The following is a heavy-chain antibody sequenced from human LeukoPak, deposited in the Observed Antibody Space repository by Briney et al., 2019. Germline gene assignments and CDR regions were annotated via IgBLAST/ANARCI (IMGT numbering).Heavy chain of an antibody. CDR2: VNHSGST. Sequence: SETLSLTCAVSGGSFSTYYWSWIRQPPGKGLEWIGEVNHSGSTNYNPSLKSRVTISVDTSKNQFSLKLSSVTAADTAVYYCARIMVRGATGYYYYGMDVWGQGTTVTVSS. J-gene: IGHJ6*02. D-gene: IGHD3-10*01. V-gene: IGHV4-34*01. CDR3: ARIMVRGATGYYYYGMDV. CDR1: GGSFSTYY.